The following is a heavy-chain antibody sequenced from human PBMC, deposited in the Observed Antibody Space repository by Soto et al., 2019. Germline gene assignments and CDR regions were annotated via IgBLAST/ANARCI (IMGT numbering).Heavy chain of an antibody. CDR2: IIPIFGTA. Sequence: SVKVSCKASGGTFSSYAISWVRQAPGQGLEWMGGIIPIFGTANYAQKFQGRVTITADKSTSTAYMELSSLRSEDTAVYYCARAVGYASMCYPRPYYYYGMDVWGQGTTVTASS. V-gene: IGHV1-69*06. CDR1: GGTFSSYA. J-gene: IGHJ6*02. D-gene: IGHD2-8*02. CDR3: ARAVGYASMCYPRPYYYYGMDV.